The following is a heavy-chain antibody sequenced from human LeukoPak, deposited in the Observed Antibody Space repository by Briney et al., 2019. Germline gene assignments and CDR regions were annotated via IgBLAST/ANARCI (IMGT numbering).Heavy chain of an antibody. J-gene: IGHJ4*02. CDR1: GGSIRSHY. CDR2: IYYSGST. V-gene: IGHV4-59*11. Sequence: SETLSLTCTVSGGSIRSHYRSWIRQPPGKGLEWIGYIYYSGSTNYNPSLKSRVTISVDTSKNQFSLKLSSVTAADTAVYYCARQRVAGDYDGQFDYWGQGTLVTVSS. D-gene: IGHD4-17*01. CDR3: ARQRVAGDYDGQFDY.